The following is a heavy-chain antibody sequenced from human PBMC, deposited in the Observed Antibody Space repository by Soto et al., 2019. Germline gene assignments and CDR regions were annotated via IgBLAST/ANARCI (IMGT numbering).Heavy chain of an antibody. J-gene: IGHJ4*02. CDR2: RYYRSRCYN. Sequence: SHTLSLIGAISGDSVPGNNHAWDWIRQSPSRGVEWLRRRYYRSRCYNDYSVSVKSRISVTPDTSKNQFSLHLNSVTPEDTAVYYYAREFPYYVSSDRYLDDWGQGALVTVSS. CDR1: GDSVPGNNHA. D-gene: IGHD6-19*01. V-gene: IGHV6-1*01. CDR3: AREFPYYVSSDRYLDD.